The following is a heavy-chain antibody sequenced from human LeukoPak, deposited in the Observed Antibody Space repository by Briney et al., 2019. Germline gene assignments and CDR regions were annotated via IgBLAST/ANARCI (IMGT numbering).Heavy chain of an antibody. CDR1: GGSISSYY. Sequence: NPSQTLSLTCTVSGGSISSYYWSWIRQPPGKGLEWIGYIYYSGSTNYNPSLKSRVTISVDTSKNQFSLKLSSVTAADTAVYYCARVGNRFLEWRNGMDVWGQGTTVTVSS. CDR3: ARVGNRFLEWRNGMDV. V-gene: IGHV4-59*01. D-gene: IGHD3-3*01. J-gene: IGHJ6*02. CDR2: IYYSGST.